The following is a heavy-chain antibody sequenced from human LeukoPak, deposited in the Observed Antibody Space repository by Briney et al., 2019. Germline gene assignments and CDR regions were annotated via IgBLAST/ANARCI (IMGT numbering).Heavy chain of an antibody. V-gene: IGHV3-64*04. Sequence: GGSLRLSCSASGFTFSIRPMHWVRQAPGKGLEYVSGSSANGGSTYSADSVKDRFTISRDNSKNMLYLQMNSLRAEDTAVYYCARGGDSLHYWGQGTLVTVSS. CDR2: SSANGGST. J-gene: IGHJ4*02. CDR1: GFTFSIRP. D-gene: IGHD3-10*01. CDR3: ARGGDSLHY.